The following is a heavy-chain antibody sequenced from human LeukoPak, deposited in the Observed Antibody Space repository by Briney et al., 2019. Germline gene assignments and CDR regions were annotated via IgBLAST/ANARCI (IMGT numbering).Heavy chain of an antibody. V-gene: IGHV3-9*01. Sequence: SLRLSCAASGFPFDDYAMHWVRPAPGKGLEWVSGISWNSGSIGYADSVKGRFTISRDNAKNSLYLQMNSLRAEDTALYYCAKGGFGYYDSSGYYDWGQGTLVTVSS. J-gene: IGHJ4*02. CDR1: GFPFDDYA. D-gene: IGHD3-22*01. CDR3: AKGGFGYYDSSGYYD. CDR2: ISWNSGSI.